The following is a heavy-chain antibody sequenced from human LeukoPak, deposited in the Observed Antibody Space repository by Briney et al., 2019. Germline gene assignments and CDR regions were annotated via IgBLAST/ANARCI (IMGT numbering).Heavy chain of an antibody. CDR2: IYYSGST. V-gene: IGHV4-39*07. CDR3: ARDLSIPPGYYYGMDV. CDR1: GDSISSRSYY. D-gene: IGHD2-21*01. J-gene: IGHJ6*02. Sequence: SETLSLTCTVSGDSISSRSYYWGWIRQPPGKGLEWIGSIYYSGSTYYKPSLKSRVTISADTSKNQFSLKVSSVTAADTAVYYCARDLSIPPGYYYGMDVWGQGTTVTVSS.